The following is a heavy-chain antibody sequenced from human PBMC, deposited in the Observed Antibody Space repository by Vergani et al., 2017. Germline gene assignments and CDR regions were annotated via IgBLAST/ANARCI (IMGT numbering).Heavy chain of an antibody. J-gene: IGHJ6*02. V-gene: IGHV3-23*01. CDR1: GFTFSNSA. D-gene: IGHD3-10*01. CDR2: ISGHGDRT. CDR3: ARDRYYLGSGSYPYFCYYGLDV. Sequence: EVHLLESGGGQVEAGGSLRLSCVASGFTFSNSAMSWVRQTSGKGLEWVSAISGHGDRTYYADSVKGRFTISRDNAKSSLYLQMNSLRAEDTGVYYCARDRYYLGSGSYPYFCYYGLDVWGQGTAVTVSS.